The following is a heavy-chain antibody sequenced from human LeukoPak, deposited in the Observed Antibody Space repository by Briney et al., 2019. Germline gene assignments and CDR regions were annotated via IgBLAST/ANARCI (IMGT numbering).Heavy chain of an antibody. J-gene: IGHJ6*02. CDR3: ARDQLPGYYYGMDV. Sequence: GGSLRLSCAASGFTFSSCWMSWVRQAPGKGLEWVANIKQDGSEKYYVDSVKGRFTISRDNAKNSLYLQMNSLRAEDTAVYYCARDQLPGYYYGMDVWGQGTTVTVSS. V-gene: IGHV3-7*01. D-gene: IGHD6-6*01. CDR1: GFTFSSCW. CDR2: IKQDGSEK.